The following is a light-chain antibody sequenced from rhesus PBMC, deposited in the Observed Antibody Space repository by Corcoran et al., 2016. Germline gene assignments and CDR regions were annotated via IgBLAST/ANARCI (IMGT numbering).Light chain of an antibody. V-gene: IGKV2-82*02. J-gene: IGKJ1*01. CDR3: MQPLRSPWT. CDR1: QSLADSDGKTF. Sequence: DIVMIQTPLSLPVSLGEPASISCRSSQSLADSDGKTFLFWYLQKPGQPPQLLMYLVSERASGVPDRVSGSGSGTDFTLKISRVEAEDVGVYYCMQPLRSPWTFGQGTKVEIK. CDR2: LVS.